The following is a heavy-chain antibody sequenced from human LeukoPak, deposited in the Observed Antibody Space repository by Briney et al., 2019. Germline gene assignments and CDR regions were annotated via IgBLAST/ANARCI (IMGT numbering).Heavy chain of an antibody. CDR3: ARDHEATIDY. J-gene: IGHJ4*02. Sequence: SQTLSLTCAISGDSVSSNSAAWNWIRQSPSRGLEWLGRAYYRSNWYNDYALSVKSRITINPDTSKSQFSLHLNSVTPEDAAVYYCARDHEATIDYWGQGTLVTVSS. CDR1: GDSVSSNSAA. D-gene: IGHD5-12*01. V-gene: IGHV6-1*01. CDR2: AYYRSNWYN.